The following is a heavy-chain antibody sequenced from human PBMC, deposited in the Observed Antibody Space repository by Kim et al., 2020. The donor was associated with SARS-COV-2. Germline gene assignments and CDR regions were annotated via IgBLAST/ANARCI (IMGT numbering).Heavy chain of an antibody. CDR2: ISGGGGNT. CDR3: AKWYSSSSGQVDY. V-gene: IGHV3-23*01. Sequence: GGSLRLSCAASGFTFSSYAMSWVRQAPGKGLEWVSAISGGGGNTYYADSMKGRFTISRENSKNTLYLQMSSLRAEDTAVYYCAKWYSSSSGQVDYWGQGTLVTVSS. D-gene: IGHD6-6*01. CDR1: GFTFSSYA. J-gene: IGHJ4*02.